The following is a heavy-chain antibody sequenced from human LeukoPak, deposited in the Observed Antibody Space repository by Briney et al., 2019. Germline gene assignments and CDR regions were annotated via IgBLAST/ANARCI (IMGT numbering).Heavy chain of an antibody. D-gene: IGHD5-12*01. CDR2: FDPEDGET. J-gene: IGHJ4*02. Sequence: ASVKVSCLVSGYTLTELSMHWVRQAPGKGLEWMGGFDPEDGETIYAQKFQGRVTMTEDTSTDTAYMELSSLRSEDTAVYYCATEWRGYSGDGHYFDYWGQGTLVTVSS. CDR1: GYTLTELS. V-gene: IGHV1-24*01. CDR3: ATEWRGYSGDGHYFDY.